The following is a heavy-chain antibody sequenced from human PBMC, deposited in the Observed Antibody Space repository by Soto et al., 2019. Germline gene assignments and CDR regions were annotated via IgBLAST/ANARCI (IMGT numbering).Heavy chain of an antibody. CDR1: GYTLTELS. V-gene: IGHV1-24*01. CDR2: FDPEDGET. D-gene: IGHD2-2*02. CDR3: ATGLYCSSTSCYRGGIWYYYGMDV. Sequence: ASVKVSCKVSGYTLTELSMHWVRQAPGKGLEWMGGFDPEDGETIYAQKFQGRVTMTDDTSTDTAYMELSSLRSEDTAVYYCATGLYCSSTSCYRGGIWYYYGMDVWGQGTTVTVSS. J-gene: IGHJ6*02.